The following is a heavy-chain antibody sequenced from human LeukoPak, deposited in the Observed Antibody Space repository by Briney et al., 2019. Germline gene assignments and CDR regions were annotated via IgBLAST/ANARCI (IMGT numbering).Heavy chain of an antibody. V-gene: IGHV3-53*01. CDR2: IYSDGNT. D-gene: IGHD1-26*01. J-gene: IGHJ1*01. CDR3: VREREGSNSEH. CDR1: GFTVSNNR. Sequence: GGSLRLACAASGFTVSNNRLSWVRQAPGMGLEWVSTIYSDGNTYYPDSVKGRFTISRDGSKNTLYLQLNSLRTEDTAIYYCVREREGSNSEHWGQGTLVTVSS.